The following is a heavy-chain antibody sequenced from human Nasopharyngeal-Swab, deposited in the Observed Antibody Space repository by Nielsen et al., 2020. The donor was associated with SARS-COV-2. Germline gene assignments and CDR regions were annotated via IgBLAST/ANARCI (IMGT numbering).Heavy chain of an antibody. Sequence: GESLKISCAASGFTFSSYSMSWLRQAPGKGLEWVAFIAHDASNEYYGDSVKGRFSISRDSSKNTLYLQMDSLRGEDTAVYYCARDLGGGYCTTINCLGSWGQGTLVTVSS. CDR1: GFTFSSYS. J-gene: IGHJ1*01. D-gene: IGHD2-8*01. CDR3: ARDLGGGYCTTINCLGS. V-gene: IGHV3-30*03. CDR2: IAHDASNE.